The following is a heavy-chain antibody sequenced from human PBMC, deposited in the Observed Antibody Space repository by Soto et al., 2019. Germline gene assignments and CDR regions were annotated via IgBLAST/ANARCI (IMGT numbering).Heavy chain of an antibody. CDR1: GVSISSGGYY. J-gene: IGHJ3*02. Sequence: QVQLQESGPGLVKPSQTLSLTCTVSGVSISSGGYYWSWIRQHPGKGLEWIGYIYYTGSTNYNPSLKSRVTMSLDTSKNQCSLKLSSVTVADTAVYYCARGSRRERDAFDIWGQGTRVTVSS. V-gene: IGHV4-31*03. D-gene: IGHD1-1*01. CDR3: ARGSRRERDAFDI. CDR2: IYYTGST.